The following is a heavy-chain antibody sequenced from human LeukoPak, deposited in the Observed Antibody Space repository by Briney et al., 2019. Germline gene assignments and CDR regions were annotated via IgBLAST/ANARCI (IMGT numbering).Heavy chain of an antibody. D-gene: IGHD2-8*01. CDR1: GGSISSYY. V-gene: IGHV4-59*08. CDR3: ARTRAVYDAFDI. CDR2: IYYSGST. Sequence: SETLSLTCTVSGGSISSYYWSWSRQPPGKGLEWIGYIYYSGSTNYNPPPKSRVTISVDTSKNQFSLKLSSVTAADTAVYYCARTRAVYDAFDIWGQGTMVTVSS. J-gene: IGHJ3*02.